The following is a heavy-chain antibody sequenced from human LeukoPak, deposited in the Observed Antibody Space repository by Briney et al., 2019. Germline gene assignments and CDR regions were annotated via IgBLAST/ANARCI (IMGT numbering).Heavy chain of an antibody. V-gene: IGHV3-21*01. CDR3: ARGNSDYDHDY. Sequence: GGSLRLSCAGSGFTFSSYSMTWVRQAPGKGLEWVSSISTTSRYIYYADSVKGRFTVSRDNAKNSLSLQMNSLRAEDTAVYYCARGNSDYDHDYWGQGTLVTVSS. J-gene: IGHJ4*02. CDR2: ISTTSRYI. D-gene: IGHD4-11*01. CDR1: GFTFSSYS.